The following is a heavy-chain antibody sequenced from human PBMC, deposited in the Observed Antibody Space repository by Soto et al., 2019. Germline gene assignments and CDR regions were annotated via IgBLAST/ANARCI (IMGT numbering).Heavy chain of an antibody. CDR1: GFTFSAYA. D-gene: IGHD4-17*01. Sequence: PGGSLRLSCAASGFTFSAYAMHWVRQAPGKGLERVAVVSHDGTTKTHADAVKGRFTISRDNSKNTMYLQMNNLSAEDTAVYYCARERDYGDNSGAPWGQGTLVTVSS. CDR3: ARERDYGDNSGAP. V-gene: IGHV3-30-3*01. CDR2: VSHDGTTK. J-gene: IGHJ5*02.